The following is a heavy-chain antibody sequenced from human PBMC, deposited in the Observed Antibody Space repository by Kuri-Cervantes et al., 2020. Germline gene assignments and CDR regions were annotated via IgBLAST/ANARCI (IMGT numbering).Heavy chain of an antibody. Sequence: GESLKISCAASGFTFSDYYMSWIRQAPGKGLEWVSYISSSGSTIYYADSVKGRFTISRDNAKNSLYLQMNSLRAEDTAVYYCARDPALRFLEWLLQTQLVEEGYYGMDVWGQGTTVTVSS. J-gene: IGHJ6*02. V-gene: IGHV3-11*01. CDR3: ARDPALRFLEWLLQTQLVEEGYYGMDV. D-gene: IGHD3-3*01. CDR1: GFTFSDYY. CDR2: ISSSGSTI.